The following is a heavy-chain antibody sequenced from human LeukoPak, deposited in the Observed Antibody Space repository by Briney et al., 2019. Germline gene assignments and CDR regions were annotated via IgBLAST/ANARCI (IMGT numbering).Heavy chain of an antibody. CDR1: GFTVSSNY. CDR3: ASDYGDYVGAFDI. V-gene: IGHV3-53*01. J-gene: IGHJ3*02. D-gene: IGHD4-17*01. CDR2: IYSGGST. Sequence: IQPGGSLRLPCAASGFTVSSNYMSRVRQAPGKGLEWVSVIYSGGSTYYADSVKGRFTISRDNSKNTLYLQMNSLRAEDTAVYYCASDYGDYVGAFDIWGQGTMVTVSS.